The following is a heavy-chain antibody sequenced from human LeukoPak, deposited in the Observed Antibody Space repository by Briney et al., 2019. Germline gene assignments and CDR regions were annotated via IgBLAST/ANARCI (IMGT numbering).Heavy chain of an antibody. V-gene: IGHV4-39*01. J-gene: IGHJ6*02. CDR2: IYYTGST. Sequence: PSETLSLTCAVSGGSISSGSYYWGWLRQPPGKGLEWIGSIYYTGSTYYNPSLKSRVTISVDTSKNQFSLNLSSVTAADTAVYYCARLVGIAVADHYYYYGMDVWGQGTTVTVSS. CDR1: GGSISSGSYY. D-gene: IGHD6-19*01. CDR3: ARLVGIAVADHYYYYGMDV.